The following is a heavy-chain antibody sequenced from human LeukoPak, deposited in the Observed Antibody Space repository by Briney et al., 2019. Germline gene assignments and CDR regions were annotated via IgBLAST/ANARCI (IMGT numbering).Heavy chain of an antibody. CDR3: ARDLYCSSTSCYDEHNWFDP. CDR1: GGTFSSYA. Sequence: GSSVKVSCKASGGTFSSYAISWVRQAPGQGLEWMGGIIPIFGTANCAQKFQGRVTITADESTSTAYMELSSLRSEDTAVYYCARDLYCSSTSCYDEHNWFDPWGQGTLVTVSS. J-gene: IGHJ5*02. V-gene: IGHV1-69*01. CDR2: IIPIFGTA. D-gene: IGHD2-2*01.